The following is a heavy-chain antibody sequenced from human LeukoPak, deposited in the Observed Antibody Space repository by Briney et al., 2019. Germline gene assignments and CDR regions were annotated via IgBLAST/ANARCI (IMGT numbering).Heavy chain of an antibody. D-gene: IGHD3-10*02. CDR1: GFTFSRFE. V-gene: IGHV3-48*03. CDR3: AELGITMIGGV. Sequence: GGSLRLSCVASGFTFSRFEMNWVRQAPGKGLEWVSYISSSGSTIYYADSVKGRFTISRDNAKNSLYLQMDSLRAEDTAVYYCAELGITMIGGVWGKGTTVTISS. J-gene: IGHJ6*04. CDR2: ISSSGSTI.